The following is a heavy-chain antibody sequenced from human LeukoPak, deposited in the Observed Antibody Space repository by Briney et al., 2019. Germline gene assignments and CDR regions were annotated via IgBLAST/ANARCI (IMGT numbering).Heavy chain of an antibody. J-gene: IGHJ4*02. Sequence: SVKVSCKAPGGSFIRYAISWVRQAPGQGLEWMGGIVPILGTANYAQKFQGRVTITADDSTGTAYMELTSLRSADTAVYYCARSQGYSYGSSYWGQGTLVTVSS. CDR3: ARSQGYSYGSSY. V-gene: IGHV1-69*13. D-gene: IGHD5-18*01. CDR1: GGSFIRYA. CDR2: IVPILGTA.